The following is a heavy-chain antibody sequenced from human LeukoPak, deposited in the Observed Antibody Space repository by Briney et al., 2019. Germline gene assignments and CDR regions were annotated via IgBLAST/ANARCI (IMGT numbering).Heavy chain of an antibody. CDR2: IYHSGYT. D-gene: IGHD3-22*01. CDR1: GGSISSYY. CDR3: ATAGYDGSGYFLDFDY. Sequence: SETLSLTCTVSGGSISSYYWGWIRQPPGKGLEWIGSIYHSGYTYYNPSLKSRVTISVDTSKNQFSLKLSSVTAADTAVYYCATAGYDGSGYFLDFDYWGQGTLVTVSS. V-gene: IGHV4-38-2*02. J-gene: IGHJ4*02.